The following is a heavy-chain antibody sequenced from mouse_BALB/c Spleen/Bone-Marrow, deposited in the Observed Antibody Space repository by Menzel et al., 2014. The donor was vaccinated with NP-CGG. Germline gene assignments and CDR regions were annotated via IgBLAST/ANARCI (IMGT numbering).Heavy chain of an antibody. V-gene: IGHV1-14*01. Sequence: VQLKESGPELVKPGASVKMSCKASGYTFTSYVMHWVKQKPGQGLEWIGYINPNNDGSKYNEKFKGKATLTSDKSSSTAYMELSSLTSEDSAVYYCARGKTYAMDYWGQGTSVTVSS. D-gene: IGHD2-1*01. CDR3: ARGKTYAMDY. CDR2: INPNNDGS. J-gene: IGHJ4*01. CDR1: GYTFTSYV.